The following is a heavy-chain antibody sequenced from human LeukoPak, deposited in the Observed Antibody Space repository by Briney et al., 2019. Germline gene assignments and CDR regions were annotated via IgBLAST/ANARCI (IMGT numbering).Heavy chain of an antibody. D-gene: IGHD1-26*01. V-gene: IGHV3-30*02. J-gene: IGHJ4*02. CDR1: GFTFRSYG. CDR3: AKDRGVIVGADYFDY. Sequence: PGGSLRLSCAASGFTFRSYGIHWVRQAPGKGLEWVAFIRYDGSNKYYADSVKGRFTISRDNSKNTLYLQMNSLRAEDTAVYYCAKDRGVIVGADYFDYWGQGTLVTVSS. CDR2: IRYDGSNK.